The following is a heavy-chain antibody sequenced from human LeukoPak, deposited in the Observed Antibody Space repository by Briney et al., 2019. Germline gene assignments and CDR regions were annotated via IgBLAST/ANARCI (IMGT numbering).Heavy chain of an antibody. J-gene: IGHJ4*02. V-gene: IGHV1-69*13. Sequence: ASVKVSCKASGGTFSSYAISWVRQAPGQGLEWMGGIIPIFGTANYAQKFQGRVTITADESTSTAYMELSSLRSEDTAVYYCARNLEQQLDSSIDYWGQGTLVTVPS. CDR3: ARNLEQQLDSSIDY. CDR1: GGTFSSYA. CDR2: IIPIFGTA. D-gene: IGHD6-13*01.